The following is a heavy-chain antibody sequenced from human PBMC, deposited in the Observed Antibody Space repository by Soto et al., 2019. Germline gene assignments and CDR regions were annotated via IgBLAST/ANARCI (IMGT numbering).Heavy chain of an antibody. D-gene: IGHD3-22*01. J-gene: IGHJ5*02. Sequence: PSETLSLTCTVSGGSISTYYWSWIRQPPGKGLEWIGYVYYSRSTNYNPSLKSRVSISIDTSKNQFSLKLSSVTAADTAVYYCAGLTYTNCDSGVRHNWFDPWGQGTLVTVSS. V-gene: IGHV4-59*01. CDR2: VYYSRST. CDR3: AGLTYTNCDSGVRHNWFDP. CDR1: GGSISTYY.